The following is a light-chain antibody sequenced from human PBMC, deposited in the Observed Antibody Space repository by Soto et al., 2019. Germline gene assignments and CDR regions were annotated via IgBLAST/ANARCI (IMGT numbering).Light chain of an antibody. CDR1: QGIITY. CDR2: AAS. V-gene: IGKV1-39*01. J-gene: IGKJ1*01. Sequence: IQMTQSPSSLSESAGDRVTITCRASQGIITYLNWYQQKPGKAPKLLIYAASSLQSGVPSRFSGSGSETDFTLTISSLRPDDFATYYCQQYNDYSAWTFGQGTKVDIK. CDR3: QQYNDYSAWT.